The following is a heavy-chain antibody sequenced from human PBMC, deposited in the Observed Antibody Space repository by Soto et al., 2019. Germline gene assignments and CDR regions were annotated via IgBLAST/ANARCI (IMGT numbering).Heavy chain of an antibody. V-gene: IGHV3-11*01. Sequence: GGSLRLSCAASGFTFSDYYMSWIRQAPWKGLEWVSYISSSGSTIYYADSVKGRFTISRDNAKNSLYLQMNGLRAEDTAVYYCARDTAYSSSSNWFDPWGQGTLVTVSS. CDR2: ISSSGSTI. J-gene: IGHJ5*02. CDR1: GFTFSDYY. CDR3: ARDTAYSSSSNWFDP. D-gene: IGHD6-6*01.